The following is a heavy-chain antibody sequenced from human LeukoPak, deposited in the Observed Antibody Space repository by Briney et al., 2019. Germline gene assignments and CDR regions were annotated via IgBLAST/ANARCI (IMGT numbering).Heavy chain of an antibody. D-gene: IGHD6-6*01. CDR1: GFNFSSYW. V-gene: IGHV3-74*01. Sequence: GGSLRLSYAASGFNFSSYWMHWVRQTPGQGLVWVSRISTVGSSTHPADSVKGRLTLSRDNAKNTLYLQMNILRAEDTAVYYCVREYSSSSGRAFDMWGQGTMVTVSP. CDR2: ISTVGSST. CDR3: VREYSSSSGRAFDM. J-gene: IGHJ3*02.